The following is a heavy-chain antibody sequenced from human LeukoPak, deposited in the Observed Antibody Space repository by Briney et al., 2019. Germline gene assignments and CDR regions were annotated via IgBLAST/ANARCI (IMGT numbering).Heavy chain of an antibody. Sequence: SEALSLTCTVSGFSIRSGYYWGWIRQPPGKGLEGIGRIYHSGSTYYNPSLKSRVTTSVDTSKNQFSLKLSSVTAADTAVYYCARDVTTNAFDMWGQGTMVTVSS. CDR1: GFSIRSGYY. J-gene: IGHJ3*02. CDR2: IYHSGST. V-gene: IGHV4-38-2*02. D-gene: IGHD4-17*01. CDR3: ARDVTTNAFDM.